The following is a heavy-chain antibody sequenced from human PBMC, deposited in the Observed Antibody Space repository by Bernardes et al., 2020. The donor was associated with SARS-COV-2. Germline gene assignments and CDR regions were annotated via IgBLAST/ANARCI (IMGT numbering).Heavy chain of an antibody. Sequence: GSLRLSCCGSGFTFISSWMHWVRQAPGKGLVWVSRLNGDGSSTNYADSVKGRFTISRDNAKNTLFLQMNSLTAEDTAVYYCARGSGDYYFDYWGQGTPVTVS. CDR3: ARGSGDYYFDY. J-gene: IGHJ4*02. CDR1: GFTFISSW. D-gene: IGHD2-21*02. V-gene: IGHV3-74*01. CDR2: LNGDGSST.